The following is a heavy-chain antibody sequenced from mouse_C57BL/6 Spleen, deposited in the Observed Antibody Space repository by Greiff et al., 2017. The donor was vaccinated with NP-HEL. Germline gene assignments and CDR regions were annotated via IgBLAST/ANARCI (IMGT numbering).Heavy chain of an antibody. Sequence: EVKLVESGPELVKPGASVKISCKASGYSFTDYNMNWVKQSNGKSLEWIGVINPNYGTTSYNQKFKGKATLTVDQSSSTAYMQLNSLTSEDSAVYYCARNSNCVPYLHFDVWGTGTTVTVSS. CDR1: GYSFTDYN. CDR2: INPNYGTT. CDR3: ARNSNCVPYLHFDV. D-gene: IGHD2-5*01. J-gene: IGHJ1*03. V-gene: IGHV1-39*01.